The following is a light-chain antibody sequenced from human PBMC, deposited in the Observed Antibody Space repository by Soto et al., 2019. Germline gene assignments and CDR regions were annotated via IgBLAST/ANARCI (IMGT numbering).Light chain of an antibody. V-gene: IGLV2-14*01. CDR3: SSYTSSSTPYV. J-gene: IGLJ1*01. Sequence: HSALTQPASVFGSPGQSITISCTGTSSDVGGYNYVSWYQQHPGKAPKLMIYEVSNRPSGVSNRFSGSKSGNTASLTISGLQAEDEADYYCSSYTSSSTPYVFGTGTKVTVL. CDR1: SSDVGGYNY. CDR2: EVS.